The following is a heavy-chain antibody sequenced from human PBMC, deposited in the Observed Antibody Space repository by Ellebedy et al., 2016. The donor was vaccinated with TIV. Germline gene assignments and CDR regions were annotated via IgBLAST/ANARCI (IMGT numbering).Heavy chain of an antibody. V-gene: IGHV1-18*04. CDR1: GYTFSSYG. Sequence: ASVKVSCKASGYTFSSYGITWVRQAPGQGLEWMGWISAYNGDTNYAQKFQGRVTMTTDTSTNTAYMELRSLRSDDTAVYYCARRLVDSIKVAGRVFLWFDPWGQGTLVTVSS. J-gene: IGHJ5*02. D-gene: IGHD6-19*01. CDR3: ARRLVDSIKVAGRVFLWFDP. CDR2: ISAYNGDT.